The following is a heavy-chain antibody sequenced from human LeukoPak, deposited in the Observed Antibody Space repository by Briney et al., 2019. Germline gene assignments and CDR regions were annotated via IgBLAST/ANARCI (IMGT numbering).Heavy chain of an antibody. J-gene: IGHJ3*02. CDR3: AKVDITETIPRAFDI. CDR2: RSGSGGTP. V-gene: IGHV3-23*01. CDR1: GCTFSIYV. Sequence: GGSLRLSCAASGCTFSIYVMSWVRQAPGKGLEWVSARSGSGGTPYYALSVKGRFTISRDHSKNSLDLHLDCLRASDTSMFYCAKVDITETIPRAFDIWGQGTMVIVSS. D-gene: IGHD1/OR15-1a*01.